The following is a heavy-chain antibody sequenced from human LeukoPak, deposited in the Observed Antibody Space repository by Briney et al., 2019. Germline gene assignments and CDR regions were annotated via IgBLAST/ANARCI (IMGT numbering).Heavy chain of an antibody. V-gene: IGHV1-2*06. D-gene: IGHD1-26*01. CDR3: ARTTDGSYDYFDY. CDR2: INPNSGGT. CDR1: GYTFTGYY. J-gene: IGHJ4*02. Sequence: ASVKVSCKASGYTFTGYYMHWVRQAPGQGLEWMGRINPNSGGTSYAQKFQGRVTMTRDTSTSTVYMELSSLRSEDTAVYYCARTTDGSYDYFDYWGQGTLVTVSS.